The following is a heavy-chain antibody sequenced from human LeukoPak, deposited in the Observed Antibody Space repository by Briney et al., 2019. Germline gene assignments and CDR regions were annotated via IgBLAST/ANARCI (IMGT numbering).Heavy chain of an antibody. CDR2: ITGSGNSA. V-gene: IGHV3-23*01. J-gene: IGHJ4*02. CDR3: ARVGDLSAAGTLDY. CDR1: GFTFSSYA. Sequence: GGSLRLSCAASGFTFSSYAMSWVRQAPGKGLEWVSGITGSGNSAYYADSVKGRFTISRDNSKNTLSLQMNSLRAEDTAVYYCARVGDLSAAGTLDYWGQGTLVTVSS. D-gene: IGHD6-13*01.